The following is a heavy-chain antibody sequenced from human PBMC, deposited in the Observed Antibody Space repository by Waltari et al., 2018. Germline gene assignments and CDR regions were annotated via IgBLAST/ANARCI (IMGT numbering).Heavy chain of an antibody. CDR3: AREIPLLYGDYTPNWFDP. CDR2: IYHSGST. V-gene: IGHV4-38-2*02. D-gene: IGHD4-17*01. Sequence: QVQLQESGPGLVKPSETLSLTCTVSGYSISSGYYWGWIRQPPGKGLEWIGSIYHSGSTYYNPSLKSRVTISVDTSKNQFSLKLSSVTAADTAVYYCAREIPLLYGDYTPNWFDPWGQGTLVTVSS. CDR1: GYSISSGYY. J-gene: IGHJ5*02.